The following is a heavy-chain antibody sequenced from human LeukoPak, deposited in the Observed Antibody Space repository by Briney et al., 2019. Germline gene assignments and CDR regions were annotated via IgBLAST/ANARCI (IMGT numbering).Heavy chain of an antibody. CDR3: ARDSHDYGDSLRVDY. Sequence: GGPLRLSCAASGFTFSSYWMSWVRQAPGKGLEWVANIKQDGSEKNYVDSVKGRFTISRDNAKNSLYLQMNSLRAEDTAVYYCARDSHDYGDSLRVDYWGQGTLVTVSS. D-gene: IGHD4-17*01. CDR2: IKQDGSEK. J-gene: IGHJ4*02. CDR1: GFTFSSYW. V-gene: IGHV3-7*01.